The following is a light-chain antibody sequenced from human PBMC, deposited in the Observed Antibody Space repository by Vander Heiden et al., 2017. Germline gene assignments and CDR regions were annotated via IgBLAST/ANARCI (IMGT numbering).Light chain of an antibody. CDR2: SNI. Sequence: QSVLTPPPSASGTPGQQVTIPCSGSSSIIGSTTVHLYQQLPGTAPKLLIYSNIQRPSGVPDRFSGAKSGTSASLAISGLQSEDEADYYCAAWDDSLNGWVFGGGTKLTVL. CDR1: SSIIGSTT. V-gene: IGLV1-44*01. CDR3: AAWDDSLNGWV. J-gene: IGLJ3*02.